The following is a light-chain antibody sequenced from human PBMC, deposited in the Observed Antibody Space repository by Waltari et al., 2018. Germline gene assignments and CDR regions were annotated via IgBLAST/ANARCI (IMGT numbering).Light chain of an antibody. CDR2: GKE. CDR1: SLRTAY. V-gene: IGLV3-19*01. J-gene: IGLJ3*02. CDR3: HSRNGRNNEVV. Sequence: SSELTQRPAVSVALGQTVKITCQGDSLRTAYASWYQLKPGQAPVLVLFGKEKRPSGIPDRFSGYSSGTTSSLTITGAQAEDEADYYCHSRNGRNNEVVFGGGTKLTVL.